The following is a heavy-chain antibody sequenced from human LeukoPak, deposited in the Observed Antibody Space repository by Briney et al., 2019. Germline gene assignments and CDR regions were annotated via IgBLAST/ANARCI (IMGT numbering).Heavy chain of an antibody. Sequence: GASVKVSCKASGGTFSSYAISWVRQAPGQGLEWMGGIIPIFGTANYAQKFQGRVTITADESTSTAYMELSSLRSEDTAVYYCARAQQLRLYSSGWYYFDYWGQGTLVTVSS. V-gene: IGHV1-69*01. CDR3: ARAQQLRLYSSGWYYFDY. J-gene: IGHJ4*02. CDR2: IIPIFGTA. CDR1: GGTFSSYA. D-gene: IGHD6-19*01.